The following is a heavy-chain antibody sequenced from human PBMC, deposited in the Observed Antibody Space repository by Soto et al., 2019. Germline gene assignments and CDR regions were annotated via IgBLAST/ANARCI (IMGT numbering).Heavy chain of an antibody. Sequence: KPGGSLRLSCTASGFTFSSRAMNWVRQFPGGGPEWVSYISSSSSNIDYADSVMGRFTISRDNSKNTLSLQMTAMRVEDSSVYYCTKSSGGSSSVGMDYWGPGTLVTVSS. D-gene: IGHD6-6*01. J-gene: IGHJ4*02. CDR1: GFTFSSRA. CDR2: ISSSSSNI. CDR3: TKSSGGSSSVGMDY. V-gene: IGHV3-21*05.